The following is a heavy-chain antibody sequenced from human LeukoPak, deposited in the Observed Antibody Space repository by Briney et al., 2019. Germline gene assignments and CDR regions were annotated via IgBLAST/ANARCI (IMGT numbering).Heavy chain of an antibody. Sequence: PGGSLRLSCAASGFTFSSYWMSWVRQAPGKGLEWVSGINWNGGSTGYADSVKGRFTTSRDNAKNSLYLQMNSLRAEDTALYYCARVGYYDSSGSDYWGQGTLVTVSS. CDR1: GFTFSSYW. D-gene: IGHD3-22*01. CDR2: INWNGGST. V-gene: IGHV3-20*04. J-gene: IGHJ4*02. CDR3: ARVGYYDSSGSDY.